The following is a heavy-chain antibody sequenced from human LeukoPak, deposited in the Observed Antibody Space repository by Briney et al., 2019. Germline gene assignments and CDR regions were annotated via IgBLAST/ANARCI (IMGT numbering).Heavy chain of an antibody. V-gene: IGHV3-23*01. CDR3: AKDVNNWNDAWS. J-gene: IGHJ4*02. Sequence: GGSLRLSCAASGFTFSSYAMSWVRQAPGKGLEWVSAISGSGGSTYYADSVKGRFTISRDNSKYTLYLQMNSLRAEDTAVYYCAKDVNNWNDAWSWGQGTLVTVSS. CDR2: ISGSGGST. D-gene: IGHD1-20*01. CDR1: GFTFSSYA.